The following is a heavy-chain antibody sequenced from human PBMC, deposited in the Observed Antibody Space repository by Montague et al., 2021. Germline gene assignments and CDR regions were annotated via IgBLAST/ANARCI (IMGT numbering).Heavy chain of an antibody. J-gene: IGHJ4*02. CDR2: FYSGGNT. CDR1: GGSISSTSHY. CDR3: ARARITGTTTPLDY. Sequence: SETLPLTCTVSGGSISSTSHYWDWIRQPPGKGLEWIGTFYSGGNTYYNPALKSRVSISADTSNNQFSLKLHSVTAADTAVYFCARARITGTTTPLDYWGQGTLVIVSS. V-gene: IGHV4-39*01. D-gene: IGHD1/OR15-1a*01.